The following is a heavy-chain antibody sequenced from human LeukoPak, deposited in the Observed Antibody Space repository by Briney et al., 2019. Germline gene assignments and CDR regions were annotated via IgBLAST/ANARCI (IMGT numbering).Heavy chain of an antibody. Sequence: VSGXSINXGDFXGRWVRQSPGRGLEWIGYINYRGSTYYNSSLKSRLIISVDTSKNHFSLKLNSVTAADTAVYYCASLGGYYNYWGQGRLVIVSS. V-gene: IGHV4-30-4*01. CDR1: GXSINXGDFX. D-gene: IGHD3-22*01. CDR3: ASLGGYYNY. J-gene: IGHJ4*02. CDR2: INYRGST.